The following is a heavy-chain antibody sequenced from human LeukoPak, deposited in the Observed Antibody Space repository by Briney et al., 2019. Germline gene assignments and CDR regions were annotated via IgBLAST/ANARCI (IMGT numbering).Heavy chain of an antibody. J-gene: IGHJ6*02. CDR3: AGNSGYDYYYYGMDV. Sequence: GESLRISCKGSGYSFTSYWISWVRQMPGKGLEWMGRIDPSDSYTNYSPSFQGHVTISADKFISTAYLQWSSLKASDTAMYYCAGNSGYDYYYYGMDVWGQGTTVTVSS. V-gene: IGHV5-10-1*01. CDR2: IDPSDSYT. CDR1: GYSFTSYW. D-gene: IGHD5-12*01.